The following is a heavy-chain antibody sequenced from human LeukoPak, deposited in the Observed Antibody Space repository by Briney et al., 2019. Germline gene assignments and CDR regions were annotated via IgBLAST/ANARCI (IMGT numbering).Heavy chain of an antibody. Sequence: GGSLRLSCAASGFTFSDYYVSWIRQAPGKGLEWVSYITTGSRSYTNHADSVRGRFTISRDNARNSLYLQMNSLRAEDTAVYYCARTASSGYFYFDYWGQGTLVTVSS. CDR1: GFTFSDYY. J-gene: IGHJ4*02. CDR3: ARTASSGYFYFDY. V-gene: IGHV3-11*03. CDR2: ITTGSRSYT. D-gene: IGHD3-22*01.